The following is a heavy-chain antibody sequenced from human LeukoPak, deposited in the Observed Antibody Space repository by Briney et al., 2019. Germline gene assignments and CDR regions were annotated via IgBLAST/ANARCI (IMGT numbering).Heavy chain of an antibody. V-gene: IGHV3-11*01. D-gene: IGHD1-1*01. CDR1: GFTFSDYY. CDR2: ISSSGSTI. Sequence: PGGSLRLSCAASGFTFSDYYMSWIRQAPGKGLEWVSYISSSGSTIYYADSVKGRFSISRDNSKNTLFLQMSSLTAEDTAVYYCVRGWQELRSWGRGTLVTVSS. J-gene: IGHJ5*02. CDR3: VRGWQELRS.